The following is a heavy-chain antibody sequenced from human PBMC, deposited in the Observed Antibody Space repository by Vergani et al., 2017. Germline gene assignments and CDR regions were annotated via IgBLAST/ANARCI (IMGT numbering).Heavy chain of an antibody. V-gene: IGHV4-39*01. CDR2: IYYSGLT. CDR3: ARQRPGSGWSPGDFDD. Sequence: QLQLQQSGPGLVKPSETLFLTCTVSADSISSGCYYWGWIRQPPGKSLEWIGSIYYSGLTYYNPSLKSRVAISVDTSKNQFSLKVPSVTAADTAVYFCARQRPGSGWSPGDFDDWGQGILVTVSS. CDR1: ADSISSGCYY. D-gene: IGHD6-19*01. J-gene: IGHJ4*02.